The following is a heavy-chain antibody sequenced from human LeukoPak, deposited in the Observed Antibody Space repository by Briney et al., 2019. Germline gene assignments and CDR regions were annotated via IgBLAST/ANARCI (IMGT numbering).Heavy chain of an antibody. CDR2: INHSGST. Sequence: PSETLSLTCTVSGGSISGYYWSWIRQPPGKGLEWIGEINHSGSTNYNPSLKSRVTISVDTSKNQFSLKLSSVTAADTAVYYCARRLVRGKFDYWGQGTLVTVSS. CDR3: ARRLVRGKFDY. V-gene: IGHV4-34*01. CDR1: GGSISGYY. D-gene: IGHD3-10*01. J-gene: IGHJ4*02.